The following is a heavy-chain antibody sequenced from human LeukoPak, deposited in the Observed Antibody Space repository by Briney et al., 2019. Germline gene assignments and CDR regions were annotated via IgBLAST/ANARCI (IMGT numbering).Heavy chain of an antibody. V-gene: IGHV1-2*02. CDR3: ARQGWLLYYFDY. D-gene: IGHD3-3*01. CDR2: INPNSGGT. J-gene: IGHJ4*02. CDR1: GYTFTSYD. Sequence: ASVKVSCKASGYTFTSYDINWVRQATGQGLEWMGWINPNSGGTNYAQKFQGRVTMTRDTSISTAYMELSRLRSDDTAVYYCARQGWLLYYFDYWGQGTLVTVSS.